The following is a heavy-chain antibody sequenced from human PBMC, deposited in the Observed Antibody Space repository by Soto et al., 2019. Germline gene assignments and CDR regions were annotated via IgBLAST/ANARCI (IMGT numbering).Heavy chain of an antibody. J-gene: IGHJ4*02. CDR2: ISYTGANQ. V-gene: IGHV3-30-3*01. D-gene: IGHD4-4*01. Sequence: QVRLVESGGGAVQPGDSLRLSCDASGFTFSTYALHWVRQAPGKGLEWVAFISYTGANQYYADSVKGRFTVSRDNSKNIACLQMTSFKPEDSAVYYCASDAFLYSRGAYYDHWGQGTLVTVSS. CDR1: GFTFSTYA. CDR3: ASDAFLYSRGAYYDH.